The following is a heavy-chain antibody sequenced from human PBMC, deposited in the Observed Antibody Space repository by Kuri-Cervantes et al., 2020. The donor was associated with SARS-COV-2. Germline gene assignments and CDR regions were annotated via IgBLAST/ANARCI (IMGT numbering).Heavy chain of an antibody. D-gene: IGHD2-15*01. J-gene: IGHJ4*02. V-gene: IGHV1-18*01. CDR2: ISAYNGNT. CDR1: GYTFTSYG. CDR3: ARVSGRNPCSGGSCYDYYFDY. Sequence: ASVKVSCKASGYTFTSYGISWVRQAPGQGLEWMGWISAYNGNTNYAQKLQGRVTMTTDTSTSTAYMELRSLRSDDTAVYYCARVSGRNPCSGGSCYDYYFDYWGQGTLVTVSS.